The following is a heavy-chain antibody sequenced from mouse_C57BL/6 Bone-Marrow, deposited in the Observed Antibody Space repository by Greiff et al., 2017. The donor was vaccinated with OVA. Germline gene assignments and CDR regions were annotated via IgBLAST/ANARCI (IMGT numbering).Heavy chain of an antibody. V-gene: IGHV14-3*01. CDR1: GFNIKNTY. CDR2: IDPANGNT. J-gene: IGHJ3*01. Sequence: VQLKESVAELVRPGASVKLSCTASGFNIKNTYMHWVKQRPEQGLEWIGRIDPANGNTKYAPKFQGKATITADTSSNTAYLQLSSLTSEDSAVYYCASDLYYGSSPLFAYWGQGTLVTVSA. CDR3: ASDLYYGSSPLFAY. D-gene: IGHD1-1*01.